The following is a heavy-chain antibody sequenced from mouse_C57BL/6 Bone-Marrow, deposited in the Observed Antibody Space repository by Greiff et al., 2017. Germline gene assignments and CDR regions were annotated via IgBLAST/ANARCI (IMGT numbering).Heavy chain of an antibody. V-gene: IGHV14-1*01. Sequence: EVQLQQSGPELVKPGASVKLSCTASGFNIKDYYMPWVKQRPEQGLEWIGRIDPEDGDTEYAPKFPGKATMTADTSSNTAYLQLSSLTSEDTAVYYCTTPFTTVVATRAYWGEGTLVAVSA. CDR2: IDPEDGDT. J-gene: IGHJ3*01. D-gene: IGHD1-1*01. CDR1: GFNIKDYY. CDR3: TTPFTTVVATRAY.